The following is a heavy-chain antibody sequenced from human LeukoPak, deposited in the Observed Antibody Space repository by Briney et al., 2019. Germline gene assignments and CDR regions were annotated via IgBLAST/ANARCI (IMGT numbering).Heavy chain of an antibody. CDR1: GGSISSYY. D-gene: IGHD6-13*01. CDR3: ARHKVAAAGRTCWFDP. J-gene: IGHJ5*02. V-gene: IGHV4-59*08. CDR2: IYYSGST. Sequence: MPSETLSLTCTVSGGSISSYYWSWLRQPPGKGLEWIGYIYYSGSTNYNPSLKSRVTISVDTSKNQFSLKLSSVTAADTAVYYCARHKVAAAGRTCWFDPWGQGTLVTVSS.